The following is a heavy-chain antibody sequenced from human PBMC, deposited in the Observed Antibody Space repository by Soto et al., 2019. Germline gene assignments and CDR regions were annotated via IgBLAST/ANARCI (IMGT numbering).Heavy chain of an antibody. V-gene: IGHV3-21*01. D-gene: IGHD3-9*01. CDR3: ARDYDILTGYFWFDP. J-gene: IGHJ5*02. CDR1: GFTFSSYS. Sequence: PGGSLRLSCAASGFTFSSYSMNWVRQAPGKGLEWVSSISSSSSYIYYADSVKGRFTISRDNAKNSLYLQMNSLRAEDTAVYYCARDYDILTGYFWFDPWGQGTLVTVSS. CDR2: ISSSSSYI.